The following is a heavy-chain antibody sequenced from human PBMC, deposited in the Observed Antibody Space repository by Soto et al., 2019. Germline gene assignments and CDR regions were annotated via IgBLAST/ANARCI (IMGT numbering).Heavy chain of an antibody. J-gene: IGHJ4*02. Sequence: SETLSLTCAVFSASLGDHYWAWIRQSPDKGLEWIGEVHPSGSTDYNPSLKSRLTLSLDTSKNQFSLKLSSVTAADTAVYYCARLTGTTGDYWGQGTLVTVSS. CDR3: ARLTGTTGDY. D-gene: IGHD1-7*01. CDR2: VHPSGST. CDR1: SASLGDHY. V-gene: IGHV4-34*01.